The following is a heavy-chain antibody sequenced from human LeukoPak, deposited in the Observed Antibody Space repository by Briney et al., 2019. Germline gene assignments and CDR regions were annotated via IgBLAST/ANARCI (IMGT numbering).Heavy chain of an antibody. D-gene: IGHD5-24*01. J-gene: IGHJ4*02. CDR2: INSDGSST. CDR1: GFTFSSYW. V-gene: IGHV3-74*01. CDR3: AREGTITAFDY. Sequence: GGSLRLSCAASGFTFSSYWMHWVRQAPGKGLVWVSRINSDGSSTSCADSVKGRFTISRDNAKNTLYLQMNSLRAEDTAVYYCAREGTITAFDYWGQGTLVTVSS.